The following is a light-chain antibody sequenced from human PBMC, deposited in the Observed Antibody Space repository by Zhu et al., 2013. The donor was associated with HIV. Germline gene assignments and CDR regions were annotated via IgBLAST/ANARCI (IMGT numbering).Light chain of an antibody. Sequence: ETVLTQSPVTLSVSPGERATLSCRASQSVTTNLAWYQKKPGQAPRLLIYSASTRATGVPDRFSGSGSGTEFALTISSLQSEDFAVYYCQQYNNWPPITFGQGTRLEI. CDR2: SAS. CDR1: QSVTTN. J-gene: IGKJ5*01. V-gene: IGKV3-15*01. CDR3: QQYNNWPPIT.